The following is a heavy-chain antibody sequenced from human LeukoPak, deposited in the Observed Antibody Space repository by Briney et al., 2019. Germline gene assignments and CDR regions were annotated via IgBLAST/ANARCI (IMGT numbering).Heavy chain of an antibody. CDR3: ARGGPLDSSGCYYAPSYFDY. D-gene: IGHD3-22*01. J-gene: IGHJ4*02. CDR2: INHSGST. V-gene: IGHV4-34*01. CDR1: GGSFSGYY. Sequence: SETLSLTCAVYGGSFSGYYWSWIRQPPGKGLEWIGEINHSGSTNYNPSLKSRVTISVDTSKNQFSLKLSSVTAADTAVYYCARGGPLDSSGCYYAPSYFDYWGQGTLVTVSS.